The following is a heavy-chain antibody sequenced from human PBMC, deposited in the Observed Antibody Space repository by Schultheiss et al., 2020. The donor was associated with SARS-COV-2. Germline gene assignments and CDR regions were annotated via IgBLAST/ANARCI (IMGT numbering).Heavy chain of an antibody. CDR1: GFTVSSNY. V-gene: IGHV3-7*03. CDR3: ARAVRYMPGTTNDAFDI. Sequence: GESLKISCAASGFTVSSNYMSWVRQAPGKGLEWVANIKQDGSEKYYVDSVKGRFTISRDNAKNSLYLQMNSLRTEDTALYYCARAVRYMPGTTNDAFDIWGQGTMVTVSS. CDR2: IKQDGSEK. J-gene: IGHJ3*02. D-gene: IGHD1-7*01.